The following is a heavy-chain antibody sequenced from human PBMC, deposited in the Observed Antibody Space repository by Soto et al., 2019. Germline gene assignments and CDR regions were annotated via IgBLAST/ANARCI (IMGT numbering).Heavy chain of an antibody. V-gene: IGHV4-30-2*01. D-gene: IGHD3-10*01. Sequence: KPSETLSLTCAVSGGSISSGGYSWSWIRQPPGKGLEWIGYIYHSGSTYYNPSLKSRVTISVDRSKNQFSLKLSSVTAADTAVYYCARAGGGYYYGSGNFDYWGQGTLVTVSS. J-gene: IGHJ4*02. CDR3: ARAGGGYYYGSGNFDY. CDR1: GGSISSGGYS. CDR2: IYHSGST.